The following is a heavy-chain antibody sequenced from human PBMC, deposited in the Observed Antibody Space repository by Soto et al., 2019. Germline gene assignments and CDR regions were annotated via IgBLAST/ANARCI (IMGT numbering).Heavy chain of an antibody. J-gene: IGHJ4*02. V-gene: IGHV4-39*01. CDR2: IYFSGTT. CDR3: ARHGSY. CDR1: GVYISDTSYY. Sequence: SETLSLTCNVSGVYISDTSYYWGWLRQPPGKGLEWIGTIYFSGTTFYNPSLKSRLTIPVDTSKNQFSLRLRSVTAADTAVYYCARHGSYWGQGTLVTVS.